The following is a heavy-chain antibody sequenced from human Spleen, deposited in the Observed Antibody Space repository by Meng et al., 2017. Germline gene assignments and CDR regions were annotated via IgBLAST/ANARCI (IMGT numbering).Heavy chain of an antibody. CDR1: GFPFSSYA. CDR2: ISGSGGSP. CDR3: AKSQGTPLDYYSGMDV. V-gene: IGHV3-23*01. D-gene: IGHD1-1*01. Sequence: GESLKISCAASGFPFSSYAMSWVRQAPGKGLEWVSAISGSGGSPYYADSVKGRFTISRDNSKNTLYLQMNSLRDEDTAVYYCAKSQGTPLDYYSGMDVWGQGTTVTVSS. J-gene: IGHJ6*02.